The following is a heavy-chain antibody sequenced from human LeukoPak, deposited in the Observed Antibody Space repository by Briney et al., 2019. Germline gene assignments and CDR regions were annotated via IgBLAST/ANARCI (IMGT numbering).Heavy chain of an antibody. CDR2: IYYSGST. Sequence: SETLSLTCTVSGGSISSYYWSWIRQPPGKGLEWIGYIYYSGSTNYNPSLKSRVTISIDTSKNQFSLKLSSVTAADTAVYYCAKDQRFDYYCSGGSCYFSPFDYWGQGTLVTVSS. D-gene: IGHD2-15*01. CDR1: GGSISSYY. V-gene: IGHV4-59*12. J-gene: IGHJ4*02. CDR3: AKDQRFDYYCSGGSCYFSPFDY.